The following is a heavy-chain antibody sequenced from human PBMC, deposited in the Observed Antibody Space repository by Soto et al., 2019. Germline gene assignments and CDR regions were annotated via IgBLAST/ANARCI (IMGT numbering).Heavy chain of an antibody. V-gene: IGHV4-39*01. Sequence: QLQLQESGPGLVKPSETLSLTCTVSGGSISSSSYYWGWIRQPPGKGLEWIGSIYYSGSTYYNPSLKRRVTISVDTSKNQFSLKLSSVTAADTAVYYCARHELLWFGEADYWGQGTLVTVSS. D-gene: IGHD3-10*01. CDR2: IYYSGST. CDR1: GGSISSSSYY. J-gene: IGHJ4*02. CDR3: ARHELLWFGEADY.